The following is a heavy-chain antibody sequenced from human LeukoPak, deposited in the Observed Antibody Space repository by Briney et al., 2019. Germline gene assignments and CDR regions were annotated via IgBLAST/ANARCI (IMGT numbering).Heavy chain of an antibody. D-gene: IGHD5-12*01. CDR2: ISAYNGNT. CDR3: ARDDPPAIVATTHYYYYYGMDV. J-gene: IGHJ6*02. Sequence: ASVKVSCKASGGTFSSYAISWVRQAPGQGLEWMGWISAYNGNTNYAQKLQGRVTMTTDTSTSTAYMELRSLRSDDTAVYYCARDDPPAIVATTHYYYYYGMDVWGQGTTVTVSS. V-gene: IGHV1-18*01. CDR1: GGTFSSYA.